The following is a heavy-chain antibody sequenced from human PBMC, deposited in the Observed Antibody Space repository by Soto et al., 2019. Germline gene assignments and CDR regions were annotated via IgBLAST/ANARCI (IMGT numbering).Heavy chain of an antibody. J-gene: IGHJ4*02. CDR1: GYSFTSYG. CDR2: INTYNGNT. Sequence: ASVKVSCKATGYSFTSYGLSWVRQAPGQGLEWMGWINTYNGNTLYARSLQGRVTMTADTSTTTAYMELRSLRSDDTAVYYCTRCPPPYYYDSSGPSDSWGQGTLVTVSS. D-gene: IGHD3-22*01. CDR3: TRCPPPYYYDSSGPSDS. V-gene: IGHV1-18*01.